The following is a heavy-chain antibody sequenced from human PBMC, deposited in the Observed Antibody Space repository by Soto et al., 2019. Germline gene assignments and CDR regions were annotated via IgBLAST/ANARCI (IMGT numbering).Heavy chain of an antibody. J-gene: IGHJ4*02. CDR2: MSGSSSTT. D-gene: IGHD1-7*01. Sequence: GGSLKLSCATSGLTFSNYAMSWVRQAPGGGLEWVSSMSGSSSTTYYADSVRGRFTISRDRSKNTLYLQMSSLRAEDTALYYCAKNQERELPRVIDFWGQGTLVTVSS. CDR3: AKNQERELPRVIDF. V-gene: IGHV3-23*01. CDR1: GLTFSNYA.